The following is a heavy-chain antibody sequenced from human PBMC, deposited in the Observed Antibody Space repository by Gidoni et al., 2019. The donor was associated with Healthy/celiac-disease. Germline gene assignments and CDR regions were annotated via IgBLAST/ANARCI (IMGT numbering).Heavy chain of an antibody. CDR2: ISYDGSNK. Sequence: QVQLVESGGGVVQPGRSLRLSCAASGFTFSSYAMHWVRQAPGKGLEWVAVISYDGSNKYYADSVKGRFTISRDNSKNTLYLQMNSLRAEDTAVYYCARDRTPVTMIVLENWGQGTLVTVSS. CDR1: GFTFSSYA. J-gene: IGHJ4*02. D-gene: IGHD3-22*01. V-gene: IGHV3-30-3*01. CDR3: ARDRTPVTMIVLEN.